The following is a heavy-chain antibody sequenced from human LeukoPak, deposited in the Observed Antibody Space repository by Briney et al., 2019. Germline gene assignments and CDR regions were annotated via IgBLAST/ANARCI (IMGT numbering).Heavy chain of an antibody. D-gene: IGHD4-11*01. CDR2: IYTGGRT. CDR3: ATTVISGSDGMDV. V-gene: IGHV3-53*01. Sequence: PGGSLRLSCTASGIIVSNKYMAWVRQTPGKGLEWVAVIYTGGRTYYADSVKGRFTISRDNPKNTVHPQMNRLRVEDTAVYYCATTVISGSDGMDVWGQGTTVTVSS. J-gene: IGHJ6*02. CDR1: GIIVSNKY.